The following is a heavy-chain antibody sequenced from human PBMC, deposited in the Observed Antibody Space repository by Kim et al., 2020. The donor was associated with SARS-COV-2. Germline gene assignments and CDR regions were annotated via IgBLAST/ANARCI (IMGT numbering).Heavy chain of an antibody. CDR2: IWYDGSNK. Sequence: RGSLRLSCAASGFTFSSYGMHWVRQAPGKGLEWVAVIWYDGSNKYYADSVKGRFTISRDNSKNTLYLQMNSLRAEDTAVYYCARDLGFSSDGSGYWGQGTLVTVSS. D-gene: IGHD6-19*01. CDR3: ARDLGFSSDGSGY. V-gene: IGHV3-33*01. J-gene: IGHJ4*02. CDR1: GFTFSSYG.